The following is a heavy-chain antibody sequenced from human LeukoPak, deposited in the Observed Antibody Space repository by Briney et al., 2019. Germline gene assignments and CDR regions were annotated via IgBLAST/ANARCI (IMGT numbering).Heavy chain of an antibody. CDR2: ISYDGSNK. Sequence: GGSLRLSCAASGFTFSSYSMNWVRQAPGKGLEWVAVISYDGSNKYYADSVKGRFTISRDNSKNTLYLQMNSLRAEDTAVYYCARGSLWLQLDYWGQGTLVPVSS. CDR3: ARGSLWLQLDY. J-gene: IGHJ4*02. D-gene: IGHD5-24*01. V-gene: IGHV3-30*03. CDR1: GFTFSSYS.